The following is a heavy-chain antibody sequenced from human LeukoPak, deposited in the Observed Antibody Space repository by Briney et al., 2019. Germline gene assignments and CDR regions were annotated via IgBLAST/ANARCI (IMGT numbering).Heavy chain of an antibody. CDR2: TGTSGDST. Sequence: AGGSLRLSCEASGFSFSTYRMSWVRQAPGRGLEWVSSTGTSGDSTYYANSVEGRFTISRDNSKNTLYLQMNNLRAEDTAVYYCAKDSGAYSAYIDYWGQGTLVTVSS. CDR1: GFSFSTYR. D-gene: IGHD3-22*01. V-gene: IGHV3-23*01. J-gene: IGHJ4*02. CDR3: AKDSGAYSAYIDY.